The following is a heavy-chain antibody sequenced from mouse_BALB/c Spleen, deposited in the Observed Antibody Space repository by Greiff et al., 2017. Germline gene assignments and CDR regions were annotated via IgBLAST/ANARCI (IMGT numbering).Heavy chain of an antibody. D-gene: IGHD1-1*01. CDR2: IYPGNGDT. J-gene: IGHJ1*01. Sequence: LQQPGAELVKPGASVKMSCKASGYTFTSYNMHWVKQTPGQGLEWIGAIYPGNGDTSYNQKFKGKATLTADKSSSTAYMQLSSLTSEDSAVYYCARGEITTVVYWYFDVWGAGTTVTVSS. V-gene: IGHV1-12*01. CDR3: ARGEITTVVYWYFDV. CDR1: GYTFTSYN.